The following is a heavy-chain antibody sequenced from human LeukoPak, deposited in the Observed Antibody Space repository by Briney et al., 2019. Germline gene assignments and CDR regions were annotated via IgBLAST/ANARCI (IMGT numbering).Heavy chain of an antibody. CDR1: GFTFSCYG. Sequence: GGSLRLSCAASGFTFSCYGMHWVRQAPGKWLEWVAFIRYDGSNKYYADSVKGRFTISRDNSKNTLYLQMNSLRAEDTAVYYCAKDPYYYDSSGRYYFDYWGQGTLVTVSS. CDR3: AKDPYYYDSSGRYYFDY. V-gene: IGHV3-30*02. J-gene: IGHJ4*02. D-gene: IGHD3-22*01. CDR2: IRYDGSNK.